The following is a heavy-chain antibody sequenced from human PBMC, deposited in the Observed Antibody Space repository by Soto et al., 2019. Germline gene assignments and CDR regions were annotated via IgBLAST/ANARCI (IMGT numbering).Heavy chain of an antibody. CDR1: GGTFSSYA. CDR3: ARDTRPAYGPIQYYYGMDV. J-gene: IGHJ6*02. D-gene: IGHD4-17*01. CDR2: IIPIFGTA. V-gene: IGHV1-69*13. Sequence: GASVKVSCKASGGTFSSYAISWVRQAPGQGLEWMGGIIPIFGTANYAQKFQGRATITADESTSTAYMELSSLRSEDTAVYYCARDTRPAYGPIQYYYGMDVWGQGTTVTVSS.